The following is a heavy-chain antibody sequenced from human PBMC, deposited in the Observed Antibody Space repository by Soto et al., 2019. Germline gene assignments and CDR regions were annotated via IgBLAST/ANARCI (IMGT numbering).Heavy chain of an antibody. Sequence: ASVKVSCKASGYTFTTYGISWVRQAPGQGLEWMGWISTYNGNTNYAQKLQGRVTVTRDISTSTAYMELRSLRSDDTAVYFCARDHCSGGSCYFYYGMNVWGQGTTVIVSS. CDR2: ISTYNGNT. CDR3: ARDHCSGGSCYFYYGMNV. CDR1: GYTFTTYG. J-gene: IGHJ6*02. D-gene: IGHD2-15*01. V-gene: IGHV1-18*01.